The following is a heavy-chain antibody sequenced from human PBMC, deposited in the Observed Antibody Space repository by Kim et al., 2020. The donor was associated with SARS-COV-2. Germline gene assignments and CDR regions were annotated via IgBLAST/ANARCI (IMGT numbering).Heavy chain of an antibody. Sequence: ASVKVSCKASGYTFTSYAMHWVRQAPGQRLEWMGWINAGNGNTKYSQKFQGRVTITRDTSASTAYMELSSLRSEDTAVYYCAREGGYYYGSGSYINWFDPWGQGTLVTVSS. J-gene: IGHJ5*02. CDR1: GYTFTSYA. CDR3: AREGGYYYGSGSYINWFDP. CDR2: INAGNGNT. V-gene: IGHV1-3*01. D-gene: IGHD3-10*01.